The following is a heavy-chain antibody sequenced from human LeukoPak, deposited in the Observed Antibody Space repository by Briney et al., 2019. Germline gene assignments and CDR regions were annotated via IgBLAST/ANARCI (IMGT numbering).Heavy chain of an antibody. V-gene: IGHV3-66*01. CDR1: GFTVSKNY. Sequence: GGSLRLSCAASGFTVSKNYMSWVRQAPGKGLEWVSVFSSGISTDYAASVKGRFIISRDNAKNSLYLQMNSLRAEDTAVYYCARAPTVSVGYCSSVSCQADYWGQGTLVTVSS. J-gene: IGHJ4*02. CDR3: ARAPTVSVGYCSSVSCQADY. CDR2: FSSGIST. D-gene: IGHD2-2*01.